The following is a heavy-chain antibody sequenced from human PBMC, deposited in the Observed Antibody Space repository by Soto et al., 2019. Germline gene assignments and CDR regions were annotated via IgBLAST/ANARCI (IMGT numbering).Heavy chain of an antibody. D-gene: IGHD2-15*01. Sequence: GASVKVSCKASGGTFSSYTISWVRQAPGQGLEWMGRIIPILGIANYAQKFQGRVTITADKSTSTAYMELSSLRSEDTAVYYCASDYCSGGSCYSNFVYWGQGILVTLSS. CDR1: GGTFSSYT. CDR3: ASDYCSGGSCYSNFVY. J-gene: IGHJ4*02. V-gene: IGHV1-69*02. CDR2: IIPILGIA.